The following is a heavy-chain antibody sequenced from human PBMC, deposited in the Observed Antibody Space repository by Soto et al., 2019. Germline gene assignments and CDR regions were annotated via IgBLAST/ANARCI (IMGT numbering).Heavy chain of an antibody. CDR3: AREGVSSSLYNYYAMDV. D-gene: IGHD6-13*01. V-gene: IGHV4-59*01. CDR2: IYYSGST. J-gene: IGHJ6*04. CDR1: GGSISSYY. Sequence: QVQLQESGPGLVKPSETLSLTCTVSGGSISSYYWSWIRQPPGKGLEWIGYIYYSGSTNYNPSLKSRVTRSVDTSKNQFSLKLSSVTAADTAVYYCAREGVSSSLYNYYAMDVWGKGTTVTVSS.